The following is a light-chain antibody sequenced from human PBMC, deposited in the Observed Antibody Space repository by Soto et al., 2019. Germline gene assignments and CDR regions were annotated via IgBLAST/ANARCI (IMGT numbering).Light chain of an antibody. J-gene: IGKJ3*01. CDR1: QSVSSN. CDR3: QHYNSWPT. CDR2: DAS. Sequence: EIVMTQSPATLSVSPGEGVTLSCRASQSVSSNLAWYQQKPGQAPRLLIYDASTRATGVPARFSGYGSGTDFILTISSLQSEDSALYYCQHYNSWPTFGPGTKVEIK. V-gene: IGKV3D-15*01.